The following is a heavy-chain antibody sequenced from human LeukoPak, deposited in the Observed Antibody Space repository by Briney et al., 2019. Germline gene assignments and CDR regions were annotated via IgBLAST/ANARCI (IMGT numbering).Heavy chain of an antibody. CDR1: GYTFTSYG. J-gene: IGHJ4*02. CDR3: ARDGIRKVQITMVRGVLSDY. D-gene: IGHD3-10*01. V-gene: IGHV1-18*01. CDR2: ISAYNGNT. Sequence: GASVKVSYKASGYTFTSYGISWVRQAPGQGLEWMGWISAYNGNTNYAQKLQGRVTMTTDTSTSTAYMELRSLRSDDTAVYYCARDGIRKVQITMVRGVLSDYWGQGTLVTVSS.